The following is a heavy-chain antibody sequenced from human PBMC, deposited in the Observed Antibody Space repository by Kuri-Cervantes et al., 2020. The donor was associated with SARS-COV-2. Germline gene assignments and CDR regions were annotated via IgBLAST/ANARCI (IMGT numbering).Heavy chain of an antibody. Sequence: ASVKVSCKASGYTFTGYYMHWVRQAPGQGLGWMGWINPNSGGTNYAQKFQGRVTISVDTSKNQFSLKLSSVTAADTAVYYCARDPNANHNNWFDPWGQGTLVTVSS. CDR3: ARDPNANHNNWFDP. CDR2: INPNSGGT. D-gene: IGHD4/OR15-4a*01. J-gene: IGHJ5*02. CDR1: GYTFTGYY. V-gene: IGHV1-2*02.